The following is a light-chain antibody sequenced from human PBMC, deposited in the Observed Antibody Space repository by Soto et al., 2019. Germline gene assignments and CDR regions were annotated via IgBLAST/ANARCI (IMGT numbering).Light chain of an antibody. J-gene: IGLJ1*01. CDR1: SSDVGGYNY. CDR3: SSYTSSSTRV. V-gene: IGLV2-14*01. CDR2: EVT. Sequence: QSVLNQPASVYGSPGQSIAISCTGSSSDVGGYNYVSWYQQHPGKAPQLIIYEVTNRPSGVSNRFSGSKSGNTASLTISGLQAEDEADYYCSSYTSSSTRVFGTGTKVTVL.